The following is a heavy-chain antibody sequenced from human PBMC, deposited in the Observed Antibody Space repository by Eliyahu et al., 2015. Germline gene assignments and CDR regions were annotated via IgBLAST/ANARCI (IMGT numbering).Heavy chain of an antibody. D-gene: IGHD1-1*01. Sequence: QLQLQESGPGLVEPSETLSXXXTVSGGSLSSSDYXWGWIRRXPGKGLEYIGNIYYSGSTYYNPSLKSRVTISLDTSRNQFSLKVNSVTAADTAVYYCASLPKTGTGKGYFDPWDQGTLVTVSS. CDR3: ASLPKTGTGKGYFDP. J-gene: IGHJ5*02. CDR2: IYYSGST. V-gene: IGHV4-39*01. CDR1: GGSLSSSDYX.